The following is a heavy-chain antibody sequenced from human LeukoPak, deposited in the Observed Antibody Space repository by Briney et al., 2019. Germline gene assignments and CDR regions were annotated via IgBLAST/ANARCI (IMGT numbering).Heavy chain of an antibody. CDR3: ARADNGDFFDY. CDR2: IYHSGST. Sequence: SETLSLTCAVSGYSISSGYYWGWIRQPPGKGLEWIGSIYHSGSTYYNPSLKSRVTISVDTSKNQFSLKLSSVTAADTAVYYCARADNGDFFDYWGQGTLVTVSS. CDR1: GYSISSGYY. J-gene: IGHJ4*02. V-gene: IGHV4-38-2*01. D-gene: IGHD4-17*01.